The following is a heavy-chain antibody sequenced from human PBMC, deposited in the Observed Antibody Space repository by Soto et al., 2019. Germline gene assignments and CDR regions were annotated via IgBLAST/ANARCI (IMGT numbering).Heavy chain of an antibody. CDR3: ARHRDYPFDY. D-gene: IGHD4-17*01. CDR1: GGSISSYY. J-gene: IGHJ4*02. V-gene: IGHV4-59*01. Sequence: SETLSLTCTVSGGSISSYYWSWIRQPPGKGLEWIGYIYYSGSTNYNPSLKSRVTISVDTSKNQFSLELSSVTAADTAVYYCARHRDYPFDYWGQGTLVTVSS. CDR2: IYYSGST.